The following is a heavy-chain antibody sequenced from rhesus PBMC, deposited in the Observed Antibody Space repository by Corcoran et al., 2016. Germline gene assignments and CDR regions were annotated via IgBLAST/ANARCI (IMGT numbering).Heavy chain of an antibody. CDR3: TRGMADSNYFDY. CDR1: GYTFTSYY. V-gene: IGHV1-1*01. J-gene: IGHJ4*01. D-gene: IGHD4-23*01. CDR2: ISPYKGNK. Sequence: QVQLVQSGAEIKQPGASVKLTCKASGYTFTSYYMHWVRQAPGQGLEWIGLISPYKGNKGYAQNFQGRVTITTDTSTRTGYMELSSLRSEDTAVYYCTRGMADSNYFDYWGQGVLVTVSS.